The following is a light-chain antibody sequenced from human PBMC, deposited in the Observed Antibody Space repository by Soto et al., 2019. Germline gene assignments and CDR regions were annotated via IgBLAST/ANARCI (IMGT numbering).Light chain of an antibody. V-gene: IGKV3-20*01. CDR3: QQYGTAPWT. J-gene: IGKJ1*01. CDR1: QSVINSY. CDR2: GAY. Sequence: EVVLTQSPGTLSLSSGERSTLSCSASQSVINSYLAWYQQKPGQAPRLLLYGAYNRATGIPDRFSGSGSGTDFTLTISRLEPEDFAVYYCQQYGTAPWTFGQGTKVDIK.